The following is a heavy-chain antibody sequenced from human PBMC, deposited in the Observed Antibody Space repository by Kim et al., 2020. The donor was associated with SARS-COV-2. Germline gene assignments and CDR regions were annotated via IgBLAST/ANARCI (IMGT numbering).Heavy chain of an antibody. Sequence: TYYNPSLKSRVTISVDTSKNQFSLKLSSVTAADTAVYYCARGPLWGAFDIWGQGTMVTVSS. CDR3: ARGPLWGAFDI. D-gene: IGHD5-18*01. V-gene: IGHV4-31*02. CDR2: T. J-gene: IGHJ3*02.